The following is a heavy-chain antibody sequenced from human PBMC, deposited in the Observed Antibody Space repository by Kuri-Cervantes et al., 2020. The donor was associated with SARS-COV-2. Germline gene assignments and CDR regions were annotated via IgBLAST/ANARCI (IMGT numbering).Heavy chain of an antibody. D-gene: IGHD3-3*01. CDR2: ISSSGSTI. CDR3: AKPGVVRSAFDY. CDR1: GFTFSDYY. Sequence: GESLKISCAASGFTFSDYYMSWIRQAPGKGLEWVSYISSSGSTIYYADSVKGRFTISRDNSKNTLYLQMDSLRAEDTAVYYCAKPGVVRSAFDYWGQGTLVTVSS. J-gene: IGHJ4*02. V-gene: IGHV3-11*04.